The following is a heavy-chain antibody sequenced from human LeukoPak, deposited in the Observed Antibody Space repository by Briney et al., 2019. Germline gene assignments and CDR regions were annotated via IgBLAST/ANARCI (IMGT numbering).Heavy chain of an antibody. CDR2: ISYDGSNK. CDR3: AKDWEVFDY. CDR1: GFSFSSYG. V-gene: IGHV3-30*18. D-gene: IGHD1-26*01. Sequence: GRSLRLSCAASGFSFSSYGMHWDRQAPGKGLEWVAVISYDGSNKYYADSVKGRFTVSRDDSKNTLYLQMKSLRAEDTAVYYCAKDWEVFDYWGQGTLVTVSS. J-gene: IGHJ4*02.